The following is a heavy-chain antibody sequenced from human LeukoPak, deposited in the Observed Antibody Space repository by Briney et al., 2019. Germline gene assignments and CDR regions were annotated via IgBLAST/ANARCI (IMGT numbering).Heavy chain of an antibody. CDR3: ARGYSSSWYFNWFDP. D-gene: IGHD6-13*01. Sequence: SETLSLTCTVSGYSISSGYFWGWIRPPPGKGLEWIGSIYHSGTTYYNPSLKSRVTISVDTSKNQLSLKLTSVTAADTAVYYCARGYSSSWYFNWFDPWGQGTLVTVSS. V-gene: IGHV4-38-2*02. CDR1: GYSISSGYF. J-gene: IGHJ5*02. CDR2: IYHSGTT.